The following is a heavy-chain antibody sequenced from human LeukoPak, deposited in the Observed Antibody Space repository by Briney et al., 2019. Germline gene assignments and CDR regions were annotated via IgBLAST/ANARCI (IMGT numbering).Heavy chain of an antibody. V-gene: IGHV3-30*04. CDR3: ARGPRRAYCGGYCHFDY. D-gene: IGHD2-21*02. CDR2: ISYDGSNK. J-gene: IGHJ4*02. Sequence: PGGSLRLSCAASGFTFSSYAMHWVRQAPGKGLEWVAVISYDGSNKYYADSVKGRFTISRDNSKNTLYLQMNSLRAEDTAVYYCARGPRRAYCGGYCHFDYWGQGTLVTVSS. CDR1: GFTFSSYA.